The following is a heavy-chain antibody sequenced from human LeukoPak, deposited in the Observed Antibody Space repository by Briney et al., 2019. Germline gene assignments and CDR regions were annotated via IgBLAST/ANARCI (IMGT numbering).Heavy chain of an antibody. CDR2: IKSKTDGGTT. Sequence: GGSLRLSCAASGFTFSNAWMSWVRQAPGKGLEWVGRIKSKTDGGTTDYAAPVKGRFTISRDDSKNTLYLQMNSLKTEDTAVYHCTTEELWFGELAFYYYYMDVWGKGTTVTVSS. V-gene: IGHV3-15*01. D-gene: IGHD3-10*01. J-gene: IGHJ6*03. CDR3: TTEELWFGELAFYYYYMDV. CDR1: GFTFSNAW.